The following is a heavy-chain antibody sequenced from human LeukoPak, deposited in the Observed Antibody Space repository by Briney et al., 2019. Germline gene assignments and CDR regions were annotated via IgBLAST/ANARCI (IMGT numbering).Heavy chain of an antibody. V-gene: IGHV1-46*01. J-gene: IGHJ4*02. CDR3: ARAMSTFGGVRNYFDS. CDR2: INPSGGST. CDR1: GYTFTSYY. D-gene: IGHD3-16*01. Sequence: GASVKVSCKASGYTFTSYYMHWVRQAPGQGLEWMGIINPSGGSTSYAQKFQGRVTMTRDTSTSTVYMELSSLRSEDTAVYYCARAMSTFGGVRNYFDSWGQGSLVTVSS.